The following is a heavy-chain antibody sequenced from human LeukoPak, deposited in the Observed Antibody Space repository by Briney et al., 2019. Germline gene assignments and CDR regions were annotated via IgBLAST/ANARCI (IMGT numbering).Heavy chain of an antibody. Sequence: ASVKVSCKASGHTFTTYYVHLVRQAPGQGLEWMGVINPSGGSTSYAQKFQGRVTMTRDTSTSTVYMELSSLRSEDTAVYYCARAPGYCSGGSCSWFDYWGQGTLVTVSS. CDR3: ARAPGYCSGGSCSWFDY. CDR2: INPSGGST. D-gene: IGHD2-15*01. V-gene: IGHV1-46*01. CDR1: GHTFTTYY. J-gene: IGHJ4*02.